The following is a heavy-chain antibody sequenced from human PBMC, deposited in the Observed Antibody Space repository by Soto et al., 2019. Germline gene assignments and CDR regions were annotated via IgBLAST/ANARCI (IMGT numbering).Heavy chain of an antibody. Sequence: GGSLRLSCAASGFTFSSYGMHWVRQAPGKGLEWVAVISYDGSNKYYADSVKGRFTISRDNSKNTLYLQMNSLRAEDTAVYYCAKEIISGYYYVRAGGIDYWGQGTLVTVSS. CDR3: AKEIISGYYYVRAGGIDY. V-gene: IGHV3-30*18. D-gene: IGHD3-22*01. CDR2: ISYDGSNK. J-gene: IGHJ4*02. CDR1: GFTFSSYG.